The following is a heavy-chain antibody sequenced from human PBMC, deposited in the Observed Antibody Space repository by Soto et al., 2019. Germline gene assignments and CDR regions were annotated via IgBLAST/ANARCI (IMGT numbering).Heavy chain of an antibody. V-gene: IGHV4-31*03. Sequence: SETLSLTCTVSGGSISSGGYYWSWIRQHPGKGLEWIGYIYYSGSTYYNPSPKSRVTISVDTSKNQFSLKLSSVTAADTAVYYCASSAFLEYSSSSDFDYWGQGTLVTVSS. CDR2: IYYSGST. D-gene: IGHD6-6*01. CDR3: ASSAFLEYSSSSDFDY. CDR1: GGSISSGGYY. J-gene: IGHJ4*02.